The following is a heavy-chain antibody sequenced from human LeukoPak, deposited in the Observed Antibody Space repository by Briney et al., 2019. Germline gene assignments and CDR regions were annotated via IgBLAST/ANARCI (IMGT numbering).Heavy chain of an antibody. Sequence: ASVKVSCKASGYTFTSYGISWVRQAPGQGLEWMGWISAYNGNTNYAQKLQGRVTMTTDTSTSTAYMELRSLRSDDTAVYYCARDRRGVAVAGIWFDPWGQGTLVTVSS. CDR1: GYTFTSYG. D-gene: IGHD6-19*01. J-gene: IGHJ5*02. V-gene: IGHV1-18*01. CDR2: ISAYNGNT. CDR3: ARDRRGVAVAGIWFDP.